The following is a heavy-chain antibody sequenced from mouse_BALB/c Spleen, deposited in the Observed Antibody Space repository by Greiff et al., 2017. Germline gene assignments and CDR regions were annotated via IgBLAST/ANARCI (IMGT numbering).Heavy chain of an antibody. CDR1: GYTFTSYW. Sequence: QVQLQQPGAELVKPGASVKLSCKASGYTFTSYWMHWVKQRPGQGLEWIGEINPSNGRTNYNEKFKSKATLTVDKSSSTAYMQLSSLTSEDSAVYYCARDYYGSGFAYWGQGTLVTVSA. D-gene: IGHD1-1*01. V-gene: IGHV1S81*02. CDR3: ARDYYGSGFAY. CDR2: INPSNGRT. J-gene: IGHJ3*01.